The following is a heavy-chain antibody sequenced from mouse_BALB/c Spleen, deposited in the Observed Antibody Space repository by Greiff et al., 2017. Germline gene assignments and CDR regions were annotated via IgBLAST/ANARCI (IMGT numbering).Heavy chain of an antibody. D-gene: IGHD4-1*01. CDR2: IRLKSNNYAT. J-gene: IGHJ2*01. CDR1: GFTFSNYW. Sequence: EVMLVESGGGLVQPGGSMKLSCVASGFTFSNYWMNWVRQSPEKGLEWVAEIRLKSNNYATHYAESVKGRFTISRDDSKSSVYLQMNNLRAEDTGIYYCTRANWDVGDYWGQGTTLTVSS. CDR3: TRANWDVGDY. V-gene: IGHV6-6*02.